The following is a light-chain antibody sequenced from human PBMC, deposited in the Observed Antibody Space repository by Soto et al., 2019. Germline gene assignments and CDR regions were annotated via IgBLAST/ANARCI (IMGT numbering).Light chain of an antibody. CDR3: QHYDNLPRVT. V-gene: IGKV1-33*01. CDR1: QDISNY. J-gene: IGKJ3*01. CDR2: DAS. Sequence: DIQMTQSPSSLSASVGDRVTITCQASQDISNYLIWYQQKPGKAPKLLIYDASNLETGGPSRFSGSGSGTDFILTISSLQPEDTATYYCQHYDNLPRVTFGPGTKVEIK.